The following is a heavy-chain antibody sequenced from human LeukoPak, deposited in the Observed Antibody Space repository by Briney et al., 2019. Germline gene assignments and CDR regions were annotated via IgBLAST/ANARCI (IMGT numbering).Heavy chain of an antibody. CDR2: ITHRGRS. CDR1: GVSLSDYY. V-gene: IGHV4-34*01. CDR3: SGGLLRGTIPFDN. J-gene: IGHJ4*02. Sequence: SGTLCLTCAVYGVSLSDYYCSWSRQYPGKGLEWVGDITHRGRSYYNSSLKSSVTISLDTSNKQFSLKVNSERAAHTALYFFSGGLLRGTIPFDNWGQGTLVTASS. D-gene: IGHD1-14*01.